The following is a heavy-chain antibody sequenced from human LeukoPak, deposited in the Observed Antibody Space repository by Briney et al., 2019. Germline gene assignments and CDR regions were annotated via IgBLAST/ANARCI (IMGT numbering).Heavy chain of an antibody. Sequence: GGSLRLSCAASGFTVSSNYMSWVRQAPGKGLEWVSVIYSAGNTYYADSVKGRFTISRDNSKNTPYLQMNSLRAEDTAVYYCARNGPTQYTMIVVAPPYYFDYWGQGTLVTVSS. D-gene: IGHD3-22*01. V-gene: IGHV3-66*01. CDR3: ARNGPTQYTMIVVAPPYYFDY. J-gene: IGHJ4*02. CDR2: IYSAGNT. CDR1: GFTVSSNY.